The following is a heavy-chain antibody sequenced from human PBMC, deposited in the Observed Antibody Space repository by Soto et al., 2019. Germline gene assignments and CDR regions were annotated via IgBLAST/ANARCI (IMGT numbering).Heavy chain of an antibody. CDR3: ARDSRSVTGTNYYYYYMDV. D-gene: IGHD1-20*01. Sequence: GGSLRLSCAASGFTFSDHYMDWVRQAPGKGLEWVGRTRNKANSYTTEYAASVKGRFTISRDDSKNSLYLQMNSLKTEDTAVYYCARDSRSVTGTNYYYYYMDVWGKGTTVTVSS. V-gene: IGHV3-72*01. CDR2: TRNKANSYTT. CDR1: GFTFSDHY. J-gene: IGHJ6*03.